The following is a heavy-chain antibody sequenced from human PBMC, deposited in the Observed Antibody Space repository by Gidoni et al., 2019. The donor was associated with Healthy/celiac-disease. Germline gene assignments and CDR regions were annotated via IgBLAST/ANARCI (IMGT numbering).Heavy chain of an antibody. D-gene: IGHD1-26*01. CDR3: ARVNSGSYFGSRYYFDY. CDR2: ISSSGSTI. CDR1: GFTFLSYE. Sequence: EVQLVESGGGLVQPGGSLRLYCAAYGFTFLSYEMNWVRQDPGKGLDCVSYISSSGSTIYYAVSVKGRFTISRDNAKNSLYLQMNSLRAEDTAVYYCARVNSGSYFGSRYYFDYWGQGTLVTVSS. J-gene: IGHJ4*02. V-gene: IGHV3-48*03.